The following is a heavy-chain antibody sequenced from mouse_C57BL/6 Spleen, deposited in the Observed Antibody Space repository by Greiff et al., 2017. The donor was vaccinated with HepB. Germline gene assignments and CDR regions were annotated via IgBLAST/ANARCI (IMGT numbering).Heavy chain of an antibody. J-gene: IGHJ2*01. CDR2: IYPGDGDT. CDR3: AHTTVEDYFDY. D-gene: IGHD1-1*01. Sequence: QVQLQQSGPELVKPGASVKISCKASGYAFSSSWMNWVKQRPGKGLEWIGRIYPGDGDTNYNGKFKAKATLTADKSSSTAYMQLSSLTSEDSAVYFCAHTTVEDYFDYWGQGTTLTVSS. CDR1: GYAFSSSW. V-gene: IGHV1-82*01.